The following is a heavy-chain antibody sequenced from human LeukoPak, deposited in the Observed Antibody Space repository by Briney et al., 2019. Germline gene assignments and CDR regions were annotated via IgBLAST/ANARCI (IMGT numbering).Heavy chain of an antibody. CDR2: INHSGST. V-gene: IGHV4-34*01. CDR3: ARHSRSYGSGSRWKNWFDP. D-gene: IGHD3-10*01. Sequence: SETLSLTCAVYGGSFSGYYWSWIRQPPGKGLEWIGEINHSGSTNYNPSLKSRVTISVDTSKNQFSLKLSSVTAADTAVYYCARHSRSYGSGSRWKNWFDPWGQGTLVTVSS. J-gene: IGHJ5*02. CDR1: GGSFSGYY.